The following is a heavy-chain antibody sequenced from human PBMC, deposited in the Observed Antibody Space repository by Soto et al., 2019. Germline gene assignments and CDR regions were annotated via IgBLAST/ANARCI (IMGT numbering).Heavy chain of an antibody. V-gene: IGHV3-23*01. CDR2: IGGTDGDSDGVP. CDR1: GFILSNYA. J-gene: IGHJ3*01. Sequence: VQLLESGGDLVQPGGSLRLSCVASGFILSNYAMSWVRQAPGKGLEWVSTIGGTDGDSDGVPWYEDSVKGRLTISRDSYANTRFLHKDNLRAEDSALYYYVKRGRNWGAFDFWGQGTTVVVSS. D-gene: IGHD7-27*01. CDR3: VKRGRNWGAFDF.